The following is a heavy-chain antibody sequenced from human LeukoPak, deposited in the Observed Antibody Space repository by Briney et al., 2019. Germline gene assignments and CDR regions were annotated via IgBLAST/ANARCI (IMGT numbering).Heavy chain of an antibody. V-gene: IGHV3-48*04. CDR2: ISGSGSSV. Sequence: GGSLRLSCAASGFTFSSYSMSWVRQAPGKGPEWLSYISGSGSSVYYAVSVKGRFTISRDNAKNSLYLQMSTLTAEDTVVYYSLRGAVAGTPPVDYWGQGTLVTVSS. J-gene: IGHJ4*02. CDR3: LRGAVAGTPPVDY. CDR1: GFTFSSYS. D-gene: IGHD6-19*01.